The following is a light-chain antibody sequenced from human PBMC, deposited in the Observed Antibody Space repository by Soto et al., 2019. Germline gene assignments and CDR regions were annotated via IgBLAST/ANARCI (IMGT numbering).Light chain of an antibody. CDR1: QSVSSN. CDR2: GAS. CDR3: HYGTSLPWT. J-gene: IGKJ1*01. V-gene: IGKV3-15*01. Sequence: EILMTQSPSTLAVSPGERATLSCRASQSVSSNLAWYQQKPGQAPRLLIYGASTRATGIPARFSGSGSGTEFTLIITRLAPEDFEVYYCHYGTSLPWTFGQGTKVDIK.